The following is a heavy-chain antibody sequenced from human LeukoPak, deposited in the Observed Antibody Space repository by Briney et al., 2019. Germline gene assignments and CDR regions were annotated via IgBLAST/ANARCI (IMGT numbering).Heavy chain of an antibody. CDR2: IIPKFGTA. D-gene: IGHD2-21*01. J-gene: IGHJ4*02. CDR3: ARDDSDIVASDH. Sequence: GVSVRVSCKASGYTFNNYGFSWVRQAPGQGLEWMGGIIPKFGTAHYAQKFQGRVTLTTDESTSTAYMEMSSLRSDDTAVYYCARDDSDIVASDHWGQGTRVTVSS. CDR1: GYTFNNYG. V-gene: IGHV1-69*05.